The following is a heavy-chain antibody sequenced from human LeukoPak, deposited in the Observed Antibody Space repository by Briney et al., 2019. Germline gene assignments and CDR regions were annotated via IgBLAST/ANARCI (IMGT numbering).Heavy chain of an antibody. CDR2: INTKTGGT. CDR1: GYXFTDYH. V-gene: IGHV1-2*02. CDR3: ARDRPGYSSYFDP. J-gene: IGHJ5*02. D-gene: IGHD6-19*01. Sequence: ASVKVSCRASGYXFTDYHIHWVRQAPGQGLEWMGWINTKTGGTNYAQTFQGRVTLTRDTSISTVYMEMSSLRSDDTAVYYCARDRPGYSSYFDPWGQGTLATVSS.